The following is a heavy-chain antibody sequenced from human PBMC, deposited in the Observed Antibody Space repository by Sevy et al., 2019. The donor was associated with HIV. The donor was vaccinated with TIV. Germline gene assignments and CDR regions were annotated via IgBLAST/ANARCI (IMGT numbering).Heavy chain of an antibody. Sequence: RGSLRLSCAASGFTFSSYSMNWVRQAPGKGLEWVSSISSSSSYIYYADSVKGRFTISRDNAKNSLYLQMNSLRAEDTAVYYCARGGYIVVVPAAMQTNIDYWGQGTLVTVSS. V-gene: IGHV3-21*01. CDR2: ISSSSSYI. CDR3: ARGGYIVVVPAAMQTNIDY. J-gene: IGHJ4*02. D-gene: IGHD2-2*01. CDR1: GFTFSSYS.